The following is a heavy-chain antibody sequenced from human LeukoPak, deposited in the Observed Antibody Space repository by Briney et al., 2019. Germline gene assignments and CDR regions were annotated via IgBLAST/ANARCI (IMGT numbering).Heavy chain of an antibody. Sequence: GGSLRLSCAASGFTFISYWMHWVRQAPGKGLVWVSRINGVGTTISYADSVKGRFTISRDNAKNTLYLQMNSLRAEDTAVYYCAKEAAGADFDYWGQGTLVTVSP. V-gene: IGHV3-74*01. D-gene: IGHD6-13*01. CDR3: AKEAAGADFDY. CDR1: GFTFISYW. CDR2: INGVGTTI. J-gene: IGHJ4*02.